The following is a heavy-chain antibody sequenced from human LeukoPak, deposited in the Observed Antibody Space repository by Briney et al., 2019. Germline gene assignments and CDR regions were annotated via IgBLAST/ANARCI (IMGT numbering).Heavy chain of an antibody. J-gene: IGHJ6*02. CDR1: DYSISSGFH. CDR2: IHHSGRT. D-gene: IGHD4-17*01. CDR3: ARHRRVTTVTTVLYYYYGMDV. V-gene: IGHV4-38-2*02. Sequence: PSETLSLTCTVSDYSISSGFHWGWIRQPPGKGLEWIATIHHSGRTYYNPSLKSRVTISVDTSKNQFSLKLSSVTAADTAVYYCARHRRVTTVTTVLYYYYGMDVWGQGTTVTVSS.